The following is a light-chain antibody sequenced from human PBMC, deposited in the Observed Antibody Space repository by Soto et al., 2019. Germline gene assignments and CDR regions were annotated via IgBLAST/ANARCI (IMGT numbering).Light chain of an antibody. CDR2: GAS. CDR3: QQCGTAPLT. V-gene: IGKV3-20*01. Sequence: EVVWTQSPGTLSLSPGERATLSCRASQSVTSSYLAWYQQKPGQAPRLLIYGASSRATGIPDRFSGSGSGTDLPLTISRLEPEDFAVYYCQQCGTAPLTFGGGTKVEIK. J-gene: IGKJ4*01. CDR1: QSVTSSY.